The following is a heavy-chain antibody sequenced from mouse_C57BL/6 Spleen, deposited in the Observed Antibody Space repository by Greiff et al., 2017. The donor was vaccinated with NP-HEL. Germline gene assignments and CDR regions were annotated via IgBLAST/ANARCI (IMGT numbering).Heavy chain of an antibody. CDR1: GYSITSGYY. Sequence: DVQLVESGPGLVKPSQSLSLTCSVTGYSITSGYYWNWIRQFPGNKLEWMGYISYDGSNKYNPSLNNRISITRDTSKNQFFLKLNSVTTEDTATYYCARFYGYAMDYWGQGTSVTVSS. CDR3: ARFYGYAMDY. J-gene: IGHJ4*01. CDR2: ISYDGSN. D-gene: IGHD1-1*01. V-gene: IGHV3-6*01.